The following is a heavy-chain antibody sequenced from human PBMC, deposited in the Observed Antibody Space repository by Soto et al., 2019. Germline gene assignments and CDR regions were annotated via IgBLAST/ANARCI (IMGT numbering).Heavy chain of an antibody. CDR1: GGTFSSYT. Sequence: QVQLVQSGAEVKKPGSSVKVSCKASGGTFSSYTFSWVRQAPGQGLEWMGRIVPILGIGNYAQKFQGSVTITEDKSTSTAYMELSRLRSEDTAVYYCAREIAVAGKTSDVFDIWGQGTMVTVSS. CDR3: AREIAVAGKTSDVFDI. D-gene: IGHD6-19*01. J-gene: IGHJ3*02. CDR2: IVPILGIG. V-gene: IGHV1-69*02.